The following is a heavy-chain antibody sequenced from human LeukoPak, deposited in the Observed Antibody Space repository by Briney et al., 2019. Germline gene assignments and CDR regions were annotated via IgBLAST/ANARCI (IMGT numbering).Heavy chain of an antibody. CDR1: GYGFTNYW. CDR2: IYPGDSDT. Sequence: GEALQISCKGSGYGFTNYWIGWVRQMPGKGLEGMGIIYPGDSDTRFSPSFQGQVTISADKSISTAYLQWSSLKASDTAMYYCARPYGSGVLDAFDIWGQGTMVTVSS. V-gene: IGHV5-51*01. CDR3: ARPYGSGVLDAFDI. D-gene: IGHD3-10*01. J-gene: IGHJ3*02.